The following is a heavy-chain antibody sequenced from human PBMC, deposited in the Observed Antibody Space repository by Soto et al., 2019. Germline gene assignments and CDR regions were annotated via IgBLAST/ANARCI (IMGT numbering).Heavy chain of an antibody. V-gene: IGHV4-39*07. CDR3: ARGYYYDNSGYYSAFDI. Sequence: LSLTCIVSGGSISTSNYYWAWIRQPPGKALEWIGSIHFSESTYYNPSLWSRVTISVDTSQNQISLKLSSVTAADTAVYYCARGYYYDNSGYYSAFDIWGQGTMVTVSS. D-gene: IGHD3-22*01. CDR1: GGSISTSNYY. CDR2: IHFSEST. J-gene: IGHJ3*02.